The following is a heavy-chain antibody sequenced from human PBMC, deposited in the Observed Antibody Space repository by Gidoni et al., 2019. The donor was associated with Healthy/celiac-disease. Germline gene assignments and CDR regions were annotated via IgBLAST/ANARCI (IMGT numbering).Heavy chain of an antibody. Sequence: EVQLLESGGGLVQPGGSRRLSCAASGFTVSSYAMSWVRQAPGKGLEWVSAISGRGGSTYYADSVKGRFTISRDNSKNTLYLQMNSLRAEDTAVYYCAKEVTMIVGFTDYWGQGTLVTVSS. CDR1: GFTVSSYA. D-gene: IGHD3-22*01. CDR3: AKEVTMIVGFTDY. J-gene: IGHJ4*02. V-gene: IGHV3-23*01. CDR2: ISGRGGST.